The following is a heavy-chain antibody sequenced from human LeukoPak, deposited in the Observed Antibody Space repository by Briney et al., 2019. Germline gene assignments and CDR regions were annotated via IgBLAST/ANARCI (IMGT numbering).Heavy chain of an antibody. Sequence: GGSLRLSCAASGFTFSSYAMSWVRQAPGKGLEWVSAISGSGGSTYYADSVQGRFTISRDNSRDTLYLQMNSLRAEDTAVYYCAKGYYDYVWGSYYFDYWGQGTLVTVSS. V-gene: IGHV3-23*01. D-gene: IGHD3-16*01. CDR1: GFTFSSYA. CDR2: ISGSGGST. CDR3: AKGYYDYVWGSYYFDY. J-gene: IGHJ4*02.